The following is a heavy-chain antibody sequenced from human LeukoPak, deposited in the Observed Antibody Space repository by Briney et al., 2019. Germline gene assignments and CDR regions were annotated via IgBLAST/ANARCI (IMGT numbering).Heavy chain of an antibody. CDR1: GYTFTGYY. V-gene: IGHV1-2*06. CDR3: ARVGGEQYYYDSSGYYP. D-gene: IGHD3-22*01. CDR2: INPNSGGT. Sequence: ASVKVSCKASGYTFTGYYMHWVRQAPGQGLEWMGRINPNSGGTNYAQKFQGRVTMTRDTSISTAYMELSRLRSDDTAVYYCARVGGEQYYYDSSGYYPWSQGTLVTVSS. J-gene: IGHJ5*02.